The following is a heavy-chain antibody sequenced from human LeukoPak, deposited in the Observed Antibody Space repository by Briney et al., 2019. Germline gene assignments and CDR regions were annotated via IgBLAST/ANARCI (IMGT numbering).Heavy chain of an antibody. CDR3: ARGVGKRSSSLYLGIDY. D-gene: IGHD6-13*01. CDR1: GYTFTSHD. CDR2: MNPNSGNT. J-gene: IGHJ4*02. Sequence: ASVTVSFTASGYTFTSHDIYWVRQATGPGLEWMGWMNPNSGNTGYAQKFQGRVTMTRNTSRSTAYMELSSLRSEDTAVYYCARGVGKRSSSLYLGIDYWGQGTLVTVSS. V-gene: IGHV1-8*01.